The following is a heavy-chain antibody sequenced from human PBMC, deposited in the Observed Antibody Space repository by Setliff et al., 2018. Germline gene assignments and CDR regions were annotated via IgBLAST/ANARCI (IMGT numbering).Heavy chain of an antibody. V-gene: IGHV3-48*01. J-gene: IGHJ4*02. Sequence: PGGSLRLSCAASGFTFSSYSMNWVRQAPGKGLEWVSYISSSSSTIYYADSVKGRFTISRDISKNTRYLQMNSLRPEDTAIYYCARGGDYCGGECYIPPPDCYWGQGTLVTVSS. CDR2: ISSSSSTI. CDR1: GFTFSSYS. D-gene: IGHD2-21*01. CDR3: ARGGDYCGGECYIPPPDCY.